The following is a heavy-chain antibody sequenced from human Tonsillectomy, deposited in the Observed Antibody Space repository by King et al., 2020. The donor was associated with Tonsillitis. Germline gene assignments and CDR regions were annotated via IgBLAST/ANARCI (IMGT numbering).Heavy chain of an antibody. CDR1: GGSVSTGTYY. CDR2: IYYSGTT. Sequence: VQLQESGPGLVKPSETLSLTCTVSGGSVSTGTYYWSWIRQPPGKGLEWIGYIYYSGTTIYNPSLKSRVTISLDTSKNQFSLKLSSVTAADTAVYYCARGPNYDFWSGPGNIWFDPWGQGTLVTVSS. J-gene: IGHJ5*02. D-gene: IGHD3-3*01. V-gene: IGHV4-61*01. CDR3: ARGPNYDFWSGPGNIWFDP.